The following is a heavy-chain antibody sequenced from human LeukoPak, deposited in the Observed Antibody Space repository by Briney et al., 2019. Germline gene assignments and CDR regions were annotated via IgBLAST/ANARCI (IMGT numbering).Heavy chain of an antibody. CDR2: ISYDGSNK. V-gene: IGHV3-30*04. CDR1: GFTFSSYA. D-gene: IGHD1-1*01. J-gene: IGHJ4*02. CDR3: ARVERYPPHYFDY. Sequence: PRGSLRLSCAASGFTFSSYAMHWVRQAPGKGLEWVAVISYDGSNKYYADSVKGRFTISRDNSKNTLYLQMNSLRAEDTAVYYCARVERYPPHYFDYWGQGTLVTVSS.